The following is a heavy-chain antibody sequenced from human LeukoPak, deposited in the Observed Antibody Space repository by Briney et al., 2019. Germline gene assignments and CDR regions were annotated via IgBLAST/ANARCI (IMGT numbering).Heavy chain of an antibody. CDR1: EYSFPNYC. D-gene: IGHD6-13*01. V-gene: IGHV5-51*01. Sequence: GESLKISCKHSEYSFPNYCIGWVRQMPGKGLEWMGIIYPDDSDTRYSPSFQGQVTISADRSISTAYLQWSSLEASDTAMYYCAIGRGGQQLGDYWGQGTLVTVSS. J-gene: IGHJ4*02. CDR2: IYPDDSDT. CDR3: AIGRGGQQLGDY.